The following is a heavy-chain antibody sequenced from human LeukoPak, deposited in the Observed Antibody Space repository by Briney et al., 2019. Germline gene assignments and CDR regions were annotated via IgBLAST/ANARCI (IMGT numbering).Heavy chain of an antibody. CDR3: AKAASSSWPSYQYGMDV. CDR2: ITGSGKNT. V-gene: IGHV3-23*01. D-gene: IGHD6-13*01. J-gene: IGHJ6*02. CDR1: GDSVSSSY. Sequence: ETLSLTCAVSGDSVSSSYWWSWVRPPPGKGLEWVSVITGSGKNTYYADSVKGRFTISKDNSKNTVYLQMNDLRVDDTAVYYCAKAASSSWPSYQYGMDVWGQGTTVTVSS.